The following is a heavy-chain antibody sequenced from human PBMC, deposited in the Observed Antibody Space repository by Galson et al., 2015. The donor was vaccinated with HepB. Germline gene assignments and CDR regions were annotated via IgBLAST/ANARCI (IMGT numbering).Heavy chain of an antibody. V-gene: IGHV3-23*01. J-gene: IGHJ5*02. Sequence: SLRLSCAASGFTFDDYAMHWVRQAPGKGLEWVSGISGRGVGTTYYADSVKGRFTISRDNSKNTLYLQMNSLRVEDTAVYYCATSDYDNFGPLGWFDPWGQGTQVTAAS. CDR2: ISGRGVGT. CDR3: ATSDYDNFGPLGWFDP. CDR1: GFTFDDYA. D-gene: IGHD4-11*01.